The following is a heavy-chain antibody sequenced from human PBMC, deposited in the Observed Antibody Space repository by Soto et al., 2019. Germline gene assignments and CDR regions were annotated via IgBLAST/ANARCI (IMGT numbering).Heavy chain of an antibody. D-gene: IGHD3-22*01. CDR3: ERNYYDSSDRDYLDY. J-gene: IGHJ4*02. Sequence: ASVKFSCKASGYTFTSYYIHWLRQAPGQGLEWMGWINPITGGTKYAPKFQGRVTMTRDTSITTAYMELSRLRSDDTAVYYCERNYYDSSDRDYLDYWGQGTLVTVSS. CDR2: INPITGGT. CDR1: GYTFTSYY. V-gene: IGHV1-2*02.